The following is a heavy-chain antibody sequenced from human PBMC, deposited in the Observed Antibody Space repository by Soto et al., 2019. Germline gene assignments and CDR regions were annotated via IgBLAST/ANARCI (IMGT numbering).Heavy chain of an antibody. Sequence: SETLSLTCTVSGGSLSSNYWTWIRQPPGKGLEWIGYVYNSGSTNYNPSLKSRVTISEDTSKSQFSLKVNSMTAADTAVYYCARYRREAVAGYTLDNWGQGILVSVSS. V-gene: IGHV4-59*01. CDR1: GGSLSSNY. J-gene: IGHJ4*02. D-gene: IGHD6-13*01. CDR2: VYNSGST. CDR3: ARYRREAVAGYTLDN.